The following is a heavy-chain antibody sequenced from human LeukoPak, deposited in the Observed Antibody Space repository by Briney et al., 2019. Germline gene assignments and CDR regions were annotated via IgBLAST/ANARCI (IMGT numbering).Heavy chain of an antibody. CDR2: IYHSGST. D-gene: IGHD6-19*01. CDR1: GYSISSGYY. J-gene: IGHJ4*02. V-gene: IGHV4-38-2*01. Sequence: NPSETLSLTCAVSGYSISSGYYWGWIRQPPGKGLEWIGSIYHSGSTYYNPSLKSRVTISVDTSKNQFSLKLSSVTAADTAVYYCARHFRSIAVAPFDYWGQGTLVTVSS. CDR3: ARHFRSIAVAPFDY.